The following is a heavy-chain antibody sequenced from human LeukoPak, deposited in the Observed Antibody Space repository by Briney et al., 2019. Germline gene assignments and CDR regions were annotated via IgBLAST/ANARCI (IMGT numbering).Heavy chain of an antibody. CDR2: ISGSGGST. Sequence: GGSLRLSCAASGFTFNTYAMNWVRQAPGKGLEWVSGISGSGGSTYYADSVKGRFTISRDNTKNTLYLQMSSLRAEDTAVYYCAKDGSAFREYYMDVWGKGTTVTVSS. CDR1: GFTFNTYA. J-gene: IGHJ6*03. D-gene: IGHD5-12*01. V-gene: IGHV3-23*01. CDR3: AKDGSAFREYYMDV.